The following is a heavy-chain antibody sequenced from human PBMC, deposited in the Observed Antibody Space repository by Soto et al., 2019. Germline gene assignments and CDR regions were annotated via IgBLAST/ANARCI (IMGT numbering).Heavy chain of an antibody. CDR3: AYVGNDRSFDY. Sequence: EVQLVQSGAEVRKPGESLKISCTVSGYSFTDYWIGWVRQVPGKGLEWMGNIYPDDSDTRYSPSFQGHVTFSVDDSTTTDYLQWSSMKASDTAIYYCAYVGNDRSFDYWGQGTLVTVSS. V-gene: IGHV5-51*01. D-gene: IGHD3-10*02. CDR2: IYPDDSDT. CDR1: GYSFTDYW. J-gene: IGHJ4*02.